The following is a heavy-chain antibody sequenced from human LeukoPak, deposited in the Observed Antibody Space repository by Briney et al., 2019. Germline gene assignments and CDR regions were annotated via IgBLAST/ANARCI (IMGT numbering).Heavy chain of an antibody. D-gene: IGHD2/OR15-2a*01. J-gene: IGHJ6*02. Sequence: KSSETLSLTGTVSGGSISSYYWSWIRQPAGKGLEWIGSIYYSGSTYYNPSLKSRVTISVDTSKNQFSLKLSSVTAADTAVYYCARDGSMATYYYGMDVWGQGTTVTVSS. CDR1: GGSISSYY. CDR2: IYYSGST. CDR3: ARDGSMATYYYGMDV. V-gene: IGHV4-4*07.